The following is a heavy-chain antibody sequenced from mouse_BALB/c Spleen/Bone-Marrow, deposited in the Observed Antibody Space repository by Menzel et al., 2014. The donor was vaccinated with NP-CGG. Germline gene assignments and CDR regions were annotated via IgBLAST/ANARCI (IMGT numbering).Heavy chain of an antibody. D-gene: IGHD2-10*02. Sequence: DVKLVESGGGLVKPGGSLKLSCAASGFTFSSYAMSWVRQTPEKRLEWVASISSGGSTYYPDSEKGRFTISRDNARNILYLQMSSLRSEDTAMYYCAREEYGQKVYAMDYWGQGTSVTVSS. J-gene: IGHJ4*01. V-gene: IGHV5-6-5*01. CDR3: AREEYGQKVYAMDY. CDR2: ISSGGST. CDR1: GFTFSSYA.